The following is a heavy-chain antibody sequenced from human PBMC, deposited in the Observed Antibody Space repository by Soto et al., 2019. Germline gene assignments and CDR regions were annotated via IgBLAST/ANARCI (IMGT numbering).Heavy chain of an antibody. D-gene: IGHD3-10*01. CDR3: TKNNLFGPGPKDY. CDR2: ISGSGGST. J-gene: IGHJ4*02. CDR1: GFTFSRYA. Sequence: EVQLLDSGGGLVQPGGSLRLSCAASGFTFSRYAMSWVRQAPGKGLEWVSAISGSGGSTYYADSVKGRFTISRDNSKNTRYLQMNSLRAEDTAVYYYTKNNLFGPGPKDYWGTGNLITVSS. V-gene: IGHV3-23*01.